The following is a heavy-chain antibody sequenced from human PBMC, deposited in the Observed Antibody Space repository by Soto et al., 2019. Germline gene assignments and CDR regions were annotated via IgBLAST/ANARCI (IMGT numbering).Heavy chain of an antibody. J-gene: IGHJ4*02. CDR1: GGSISSGGYY. CDR3: ARLPHYYDSSGLGGFDY. V-gene: IGHV4-31*03. CDR2: IYYSGST. D-gene: IGHD3-22*01. Sequence: TLSLTCTVSGGSISSGGYYWSWIRQHPGKGLEWIGYIYYSGSTYYNPSLKSRVTISVDTSKNQFSLKLSSVTAADTAVYYCARLPHYYDSSGLGGFDYWGQGTLVTVSS.